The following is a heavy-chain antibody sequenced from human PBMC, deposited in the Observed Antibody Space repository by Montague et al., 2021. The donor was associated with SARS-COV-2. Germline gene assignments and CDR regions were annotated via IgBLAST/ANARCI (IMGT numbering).Heavy chain of an antibody. CDR2: INDGGRT. CDR3: ARGRAARSITIFGVVNPAIRYYCYMDV. Sequence: SETLSLTCAVYGGSFSGYYWSWIRQPPGKGLEWIGEINDGGRTYYNPSLKSRVTISVDTSKNQFSLKLSSVTAADTAVYYCARGRAARSITIFGVVNPAIRYYCYMDVWGKGTTVTVS. D-gene: IGHD3-3*01. V-gene: IGHV4-34*01. CDR1: GGSFSGYY. J-gene: IGHJ6*03.